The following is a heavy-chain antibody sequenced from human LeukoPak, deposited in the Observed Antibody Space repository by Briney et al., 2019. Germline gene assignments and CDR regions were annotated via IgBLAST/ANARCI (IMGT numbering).Heavy chain of an antibody. Sequence: ASVTVSCKASGCTFTGYYMHWVRQAPGQGLEWMGWINPNSGGTNYAQKFQGRVTMTRDTSISTAYMELSRLRSDDTAVYYCARVRRGATVTRLDYWGQGTLVTVSS. D-gene: IGHD4-17*01. CDR2: INPNSGGT. CDR3: ARVRRGATVTRLDY. CDR1: GCTFTGYY. J-gene: IGHJ4*02. V-gene: IGHV1-2*02.